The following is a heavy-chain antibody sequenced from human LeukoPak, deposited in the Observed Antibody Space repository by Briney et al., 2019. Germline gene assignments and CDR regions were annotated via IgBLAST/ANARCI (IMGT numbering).Heavy chain of an antibody. CDR3: ARDHYHSGDYGMDV. V-gene: IGHV4-31*03. J-gene: IGHJ6*02. CDR2: IYYSGST. Sequence: PSETLSLTCTVSGGSISSGGYYWSWIRQHPGKDLEWIGYIYYSGSTYYDPSLKSRVTISVDTSKNQFSLKLSSVTAADTAVYYCARDHYHSGDYGMDVWGQGTTVTVSS. CDR1: GGSISSGGYY. D-gene: IGHD3-10*01.